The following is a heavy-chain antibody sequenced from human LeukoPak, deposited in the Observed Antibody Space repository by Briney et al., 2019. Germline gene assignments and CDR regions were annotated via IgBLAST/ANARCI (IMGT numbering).Heavy chain of an antibody. Sequence: GGSLRLSCAASGFTFDDYAMLWVRQAPGKGLEWVSLISGDGGSTYYADSVKGRFTISRDNSKNSLYLQMNSLRTEDTALYYCARTYYYGSGSYYSPFDYWGQGTLVTVPS. D-gene: IGHD3-10*01. CDR1: GFTFDDYA. CDR3: ARTYYYGSGSYYSPFDY. CDR2: ISGDGGST. J-gene: IGHJ4*02. V-gene: IGHV3-43*02.